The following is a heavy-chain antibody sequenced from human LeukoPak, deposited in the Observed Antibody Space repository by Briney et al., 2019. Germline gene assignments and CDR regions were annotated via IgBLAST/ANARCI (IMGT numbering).Heavy chain of an antibody. D-gene: IGHD3-10*01. CDR1: GYTFTGYY. V-gene: IGHV1-18*04. CDR2: ISAYNGNT. J-gene: IGHJ4*02. Sequence: ASVKVSCKASGYTFTGYYMHWVRQAPGQGLEWMGWISAYNGNTNYAQKLQGRVTMTTDTSTSTAYMELRSLRSDDTAVYYCARTKLGLARRYYGSGTDFDYWGQGTLVTVSS. CDR3: ARTKLGLARRYYGSGTDFDY.